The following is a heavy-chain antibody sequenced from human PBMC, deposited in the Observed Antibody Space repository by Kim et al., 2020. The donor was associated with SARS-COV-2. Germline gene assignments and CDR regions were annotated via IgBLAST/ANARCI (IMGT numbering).Heavy chain of an antibody. J-gene: IGHJ4*02. Sequence: YYADSVKGRFTISRDNSKIPVYLQMNSLRAEDTAVYFCARDLRSTHFDYWGQGTPVTVSS. CDR3: ARDLRSTHFDY. V-gene: IGHV3-33*01. D-gene: IGHD2-2*01.